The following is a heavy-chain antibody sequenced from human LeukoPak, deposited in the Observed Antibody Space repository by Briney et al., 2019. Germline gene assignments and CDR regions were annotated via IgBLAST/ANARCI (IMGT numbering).Heavy chain of an antibody. V-gene: IGHV1-18*01. CDR1: GYTFTSYG. D-gene: IGHD4-23*01. CDR3: ARADSTVVTHYFDY. CDR2: ISACNGNT. Sequence: ASVKVSCKASGYTFTSYGISWVRQAPGQGLEWMGWISACNGNTNYAQKLQGRVTMTTDTSTSTAYMELRSLRSDDTAVYYCARADSTVVTHYFDYWGQGTLVTVSS. J-gene: IGHJ4*02.